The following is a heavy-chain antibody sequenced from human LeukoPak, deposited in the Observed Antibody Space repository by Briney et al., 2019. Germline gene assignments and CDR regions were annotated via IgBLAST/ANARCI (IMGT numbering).Heavy chain of an antibody. CDR1: GGSFSGYY. CDR3: ARGSSRSVGMDV. Sequence: SETLSLTCAVYGGSFSGYYWSWIRQPPGKGLEWIGEINHSGSTNYNPSLKSRVTISVDTSKNQFSLKLSSVTAADTAVYYCARGSSRSVGMDVWGQGTTVTVSS. CDR2: INHSGST. D-gene: IGHD6-13*01. J-gene: IGHJ6*02. V-gene: IGHV4-34*01.